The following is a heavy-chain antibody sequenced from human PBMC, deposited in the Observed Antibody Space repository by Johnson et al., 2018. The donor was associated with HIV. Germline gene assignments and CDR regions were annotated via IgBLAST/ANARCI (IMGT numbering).Heavy chain of an antibody. D-gene: IGHD5-12*01. CDR3: AAITLDAFDI. J-gene: IGHJ3*02. CDR1: GFTFSTYG. Sequence: VQLVESGGGVVQPGRSLRLSCAASGFTFSTYGMHWVRQAPGKGLEWVAVMWYDGSNKYYADSVKGRFTISRDNAKNSLYLQMNSLRAEDTAVYYCAAITLDAFDIWGQGTMVTVSS. CDR2: MWYDGSNK. V-gene: IGHV3-33*03.